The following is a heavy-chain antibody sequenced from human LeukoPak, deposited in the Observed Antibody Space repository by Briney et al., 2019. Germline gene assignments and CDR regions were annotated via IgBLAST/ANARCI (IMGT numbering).Heavy chain of an antibody. CDR3: ARDRSSLTGVTTYFDY. CDR2: ISSSSGAI. V-gene: IGHV3-21*01. J-gene: IGHJ4*02. D-gene: IGHD2-21*02. CDR1: VFAFRSYS. Sequence: PGGSLRLSCAASVFAFRSYSMNGVRQAPGMGLECGSSISSSSGAIYYADSVKGRFTISRDNAKNSLYLQMNSLRAEDTAVYYCARDRSSLTGVTTYFDYWGQGTLVTVSS.